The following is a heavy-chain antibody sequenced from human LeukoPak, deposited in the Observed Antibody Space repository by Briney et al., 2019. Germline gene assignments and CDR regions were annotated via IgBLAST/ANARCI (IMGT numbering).Heavy chain of an antibody. CDR2: IYPRDSDT. J-gene: IGHJ4*02. D-gene: IGHD3-10*01. CDR3: ARLPGSGSFYPFDS. V-gene: IGHV5-51*01. Sequence: GESLKISCEGSGYSFSTYWIGWVRQMPGKGLEWMGIIYPRDSDTRYSPSFQGQVTISADKSINTAYLQWTSLQASDTAMYYCARLPGSGSFYPFDSWGQGTLVTVSS. CDR1: GYSFSTYW.